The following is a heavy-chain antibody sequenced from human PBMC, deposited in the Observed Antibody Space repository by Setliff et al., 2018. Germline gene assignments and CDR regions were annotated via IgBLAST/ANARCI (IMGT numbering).Heavy chain of an antibody. CDR3: ARALACLRGSTFGPDAFDF. CDR1: GNSISNGDYY. CDR2: ISDSRNT. D-gene: IGHD3-3*01. V-gene: IGHV4-30-4*01. Sequence: SETLSLTCSVSGNSISNGDYYWNWIRQSPGKGLEWIGVISDSRNTHYNPSLKSRTTISVDTSKNQFSLRLTSVTAADTAVYFCARALACLRGSTFGPDAFDFWGQGTMVTVSS. J-gene: IGHJ3*01.